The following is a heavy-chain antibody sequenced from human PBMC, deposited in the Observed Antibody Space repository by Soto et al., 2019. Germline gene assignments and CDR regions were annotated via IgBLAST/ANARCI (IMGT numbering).Heavy chain of an antibody. CDR1: GGTFSSYA. J-gene: IGHJ2*01. Sequence: QVQLVQSGAEVKKPGSSVKVSCKASGGTFSSYAISWVRQAPGQGLAWMGGIIPIFGTANYAQKLQGRVTITADESTSTASMEVRSLRSEDTAVYYCARGPMGMITFGGVIANGYVDLWGRGTLVTVSS. D-gene: IGHD3-16*02. V-gene: IGHV1-69*12. CDR2: IIPIFGTA. CDR3: ARGPMGMITFGGVIANGYVDL.